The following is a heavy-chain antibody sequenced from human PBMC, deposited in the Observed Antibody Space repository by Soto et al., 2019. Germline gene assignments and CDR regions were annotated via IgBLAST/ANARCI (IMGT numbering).Heavy chain of an antibody. CDR1: GFTFSSYA. Sequence: GGSLRLTCAASGFTFSSYAMSWVRQAPGKGLEWVSAISGSGGSTYYADSMKGRFTISRDNSKNTLYLQMNSLRAEDTAVYYCAKDQYGGNLDYWGQGTLVTVSS. D-gene: IGHD2-15*01. V-gene: IGHV3-23*01. CDR2: ISGSGGST. J-gene: IGHJ4*02. CDR3: AKDQYGGNLDY.